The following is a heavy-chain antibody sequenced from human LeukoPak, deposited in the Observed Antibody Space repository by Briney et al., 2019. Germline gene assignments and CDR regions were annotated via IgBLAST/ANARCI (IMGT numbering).Heavy chain of an antibody. V-gene: IGHV4-59*01. Sequence: SETLSLTCTVSGGSISSYYWSWIRQPPGKGLEWIGYIYYSGSTNYNPSLKSRVTISVDTSKNQFSLKLSSVTAADTAVYYCARNYYGSGSYSSFDYWGQGALVTVSS. CDR1: GGSISSYY. D-gene: IGHD3-10*01. J-gene: IGHJ4*02. CDR2: IYYSGST. CDR3: ARNYYGSGSYSSFDY.